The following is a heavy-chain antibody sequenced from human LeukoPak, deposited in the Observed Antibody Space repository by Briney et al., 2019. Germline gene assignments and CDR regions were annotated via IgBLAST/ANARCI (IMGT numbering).Heavy chain of an antibody. V-gene: IGHV3-33*01. CDR2: IWYDGSNK. J-gene: IGHJ5*02. CDR1: GFTFSSYG. Sequence: PGGSLRLSCAASGFTFSSYGMHWVRQAPGKGLEWVAVIWYDGSNKNYADSVKGRFTISRDNSKNTLYLQMNSLRAEDTAVYYCAREHTIAATGTHWFAPWGQGTLVTVSS. D-gene: IGHD6-13*01. CDR3: AREHTIAATGTHWFAP.